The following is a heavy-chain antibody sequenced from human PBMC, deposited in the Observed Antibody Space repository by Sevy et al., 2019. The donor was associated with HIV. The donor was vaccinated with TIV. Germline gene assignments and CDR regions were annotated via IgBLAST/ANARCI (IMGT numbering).Heavy chain of an antibody. CDR3: ARYCSSTSCQHYYYGMDV. D-gene: IGHD2-2*01. CDR2: IYYSGST. V-gene: IGHV4-39*01. Sequence: SETLSLTCTVSGGSISSSSYYWGWIRQPPGKGLEWIGSIYYSGSTYYNPSLNSRVTISVDTSKNQFSLKLSSVTAADTAVYYCARYCSSTSCQHYYYGMDVWGQGTTVTVSS. J-gene: IGHJ6*02. CDR1: GGSISSSSYY.